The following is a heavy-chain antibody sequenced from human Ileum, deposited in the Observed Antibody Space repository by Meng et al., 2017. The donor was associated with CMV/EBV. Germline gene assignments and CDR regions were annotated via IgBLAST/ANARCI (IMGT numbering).Heavy chain of an antibody. CDR3: ARGEWWFDP. CDR2: INTKTGSP. CDR1: GYMFTNSA. D-gene: IGHD3-3*01. Sequence: KISCKAYGYMFTNSAINWVRQAPGQGLEWMRGINTKTGSPTDEPGFTGRFVFSLDTSMKTAYLEISSLKAEDTAVYFCARGEWWFDPWGQGTLVTVSS. J-gene: IGHJ5*02. V-gene: IGHV7-4-1*02.